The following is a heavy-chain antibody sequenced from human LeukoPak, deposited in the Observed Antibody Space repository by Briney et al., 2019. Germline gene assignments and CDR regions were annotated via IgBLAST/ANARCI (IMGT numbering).Heavy chain of an antibody. V-gene: IGHV3-21*01. CDR2: ISSSSSYM. Sequence: GGSLRLSCTASGFTFSSYSLNWVRQAPGKGLEWVSSISSSSSYMYYADSVNGRFTISRDNAKNSLYLQMNSLRAEDTAVYYCAGASSSYQGDYWDQGTLVTVSS. CDR3: AGASSSYQGDY. CDR1: GFTFSSYS. J-gene: IGHJ4*02. D-gene: IGHD3-22*01.